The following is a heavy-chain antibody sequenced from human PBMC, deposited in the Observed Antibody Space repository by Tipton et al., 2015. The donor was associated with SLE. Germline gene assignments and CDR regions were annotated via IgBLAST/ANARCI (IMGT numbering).Heavy chain of an antibody. CDR1: GFTFSSYA. CDR3: ARTRYSGYDPFDY. D-gene: IGHD5-12*01. J-gene: IGHJ4*02. V-gene: IGHV3-23*01. CDR2: ISGSGGST. Sequence: GSLRLSCATSGFTFSSYAMSWVRQAPGKGLEWVSAISGSGGSTYYADSVKGRFTISRDNSKNTLYLQMNSLRAEDTAVYYCARTRYSGYDPFDYWGQGTLVTVSS.